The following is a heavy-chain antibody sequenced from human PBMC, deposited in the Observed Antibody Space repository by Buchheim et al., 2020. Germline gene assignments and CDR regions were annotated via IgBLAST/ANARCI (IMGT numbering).Heavy chain of an antibody. V-gene: IGHV3-48*03. CDR3: ARDPFRHDTVWGSYGYTSNYFDY. CDR1: GFTFSSYE. Sequence: EVQLVESGGALVQPGGSLRLSCAASGFTFSSYEMNWVRQAPGKGLEWVSYISGYGSTIYYADSVKGRFTISRDNAENSLSLQMNSLRAEDTAVYYCARDPFRHDTVWGSYGYTSNYFDYWGQGT. CDR2: ISGYGSTI. J-gene: IGHJ4*02. D-gene: IGHD3-16*01.